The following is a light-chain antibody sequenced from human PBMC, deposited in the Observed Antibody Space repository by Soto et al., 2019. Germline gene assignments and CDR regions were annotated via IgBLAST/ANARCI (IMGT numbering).Light chain of an antibody. J-gene: IGKJ1*01. Sequence: EIVMTQSPATLSVSPGERATLSCRASQSVSSKLAWYQQKPGQAPRLLIYGASTRATGIPARLSGSGSGTEFTLTISSLQSEDFAVYYCQQYYNWPRTFGQGTKVDIK. CDR2: GAS. CDR3: QQYYNWPRT. V-gene: IGKV3-15*01. CDR1: QSVSSK.